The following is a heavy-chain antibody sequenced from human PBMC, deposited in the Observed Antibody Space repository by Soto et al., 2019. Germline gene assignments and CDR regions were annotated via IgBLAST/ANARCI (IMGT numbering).Heavy chain of an antibody. Sequence: SETLSLTCTVSGGSITGGYYWSWIRQHPGKGPEWIGFINHSGTTSYNLSLKSRVTISVDPSKKQFSLRLTTVTAADPALYYCAGSKNRGVTIDYWGQGALVTVSS. CDR3: AGSKNRGVTIDY. CDR1: GGSITGGYY. J-gene: IGHJ4*02. D-gene: IGHD3-10*01. V-gene: IGHV4-31*03. CDR2: INHSGTT.